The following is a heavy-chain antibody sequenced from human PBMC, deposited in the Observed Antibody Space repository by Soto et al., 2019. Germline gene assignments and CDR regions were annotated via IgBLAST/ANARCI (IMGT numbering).Heavy chain of an antibody. CDR3: ARDGRGYCSSTSCYAYYYGMDV. J-gene: IGHJ6*02. CDR1: GGSISSSNW. D-gene: IGHD2-2*01. V-gene: IGHV4-4*02. Sequence: PSETLSLTCAFSGGSISSSNWLSWVRQPPGKGLEWIGEIYHSGSTNYNPSLKSRVTISVDKSKNQFSLKLSSVTAADTAVYYCARDGRGYCSSTSCYAYYYGMDVWGQGTTVTVSS. CDR2: IYHSGST.